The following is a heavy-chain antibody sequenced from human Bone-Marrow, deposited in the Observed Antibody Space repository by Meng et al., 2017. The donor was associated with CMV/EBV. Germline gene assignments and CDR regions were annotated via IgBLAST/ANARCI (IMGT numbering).Heavy chain of an antibody. CDR3: ARQGTTPDGFLEWPSAYYYYGMDV. CDR2: IYPGDSDN. CDR1: GYSFTSYW. V-gene: IGHV5-51*01. Sequence: GESLKISCKASGYSFTSYWIGWVRQMPGKGLEWMGIIYPGDSDNRYSPSFQGQVTISADKSISTAHLQWSSLKASDTAMYYCARQGTTPDGFLEWPSAYYYYGMDVWGQGTTVTVSS. J-gene: IGHJ6*02. D-gene: IGHD3-3*01.